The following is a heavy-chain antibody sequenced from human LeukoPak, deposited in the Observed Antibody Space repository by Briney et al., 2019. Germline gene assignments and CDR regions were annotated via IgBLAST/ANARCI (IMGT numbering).Heavy chain of an antibody. V-gene: IGHV4-59*11. Sequence: SETLSLTCNVSGASFESHYWTWIRQTPDKRLEWIGYYFDTGSTDYNPSLKSRVTMSVDRSKNQFFLSLKSVTAADTAVYYCVRTGWELLTTWGPGAPVTVSS. CDR2: YFDTGST. CDR3: VRTGWELLTT. D-gene: IGHD4-23*01. J-gene: IGHJ4*02. CDR1: GASFESHY.